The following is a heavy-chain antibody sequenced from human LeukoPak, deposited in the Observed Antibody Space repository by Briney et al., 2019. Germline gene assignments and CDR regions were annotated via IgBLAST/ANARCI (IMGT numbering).Heavy chain of an antibody. D-gene: IGHD2-21*01. CDR3: ARGVITEYYFDY. J-gene: IGHJ4*02. CDR2: INPSGGGT. V-gene: IGHV1-46*01. Sequence: ASVKVSCKASGYTFTNYFMHWLRQAPGQGLEWMGIINPSGGGTNYAQKFQGRVTMTRDTSTSTVHMELSSLRSEDTAVYYCARGVITEYYFDYWGQGTLVTVSS. CDR1: GYTFTNYF.